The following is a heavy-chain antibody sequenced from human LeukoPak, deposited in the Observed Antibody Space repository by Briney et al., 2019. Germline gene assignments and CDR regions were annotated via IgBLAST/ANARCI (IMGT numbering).Heavy chain of an antibody. CDR3: ARGSGWWGY. J-gene: IGHJ4*02. Sequence: SETLSLTCNVSGGSISSNYWSWIRQPPGKGLEWIGYIYYSGSTNYNPSLKSRVTISVDTSKNQFSLKLSSVTAADTAVYYCARGSGWWGYWGQGTLVTVSS. V-gene: IGHV4-59*01. CDR1: GGSISSNY. D-gene: IGHD6-19*01. CDR2: IYYSGST.